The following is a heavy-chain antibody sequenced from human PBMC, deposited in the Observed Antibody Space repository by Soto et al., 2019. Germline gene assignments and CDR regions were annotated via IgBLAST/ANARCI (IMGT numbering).Heavy chain of an antibody. CDR2: IYYSGST. D-gene: IGHD2-15*01. CDR3: ARDRWQQNGYYGMDV. Sequence: PSETLSLTCTVSGGSVSGGDYYWSWIRHPPGKGLEWIGYIYYSGSTYYNPSLKSRVTISVDTSKNQFSLKLSSVTAADTAVYYCARDRWQQNGYYGMDVWGPGTTVTVSS. V-gene: IGHV4-30-4*08. J-gene: IGHJ6*02. CDR1: GGSVSGGDYY.